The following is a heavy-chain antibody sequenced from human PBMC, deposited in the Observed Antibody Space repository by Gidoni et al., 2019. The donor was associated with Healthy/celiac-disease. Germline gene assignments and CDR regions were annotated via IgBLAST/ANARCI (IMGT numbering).Heavy chain of an antibody. J-gene: IGHJ6*02. V-gene: IGHV5-51*03. D-gene: IGHD2-21*02. CDR3: ARLAAYCGGDCKYYYGMDV. CDR1: GYSFTSSW. Sequence: EVQLVQSGAEVKKPGESLKISCKGSGYSFTSSWIGWVRQMPGKGLEWMGIIYPGDSDTRYSPSFQGQVTISADKSISTAYLQWSSLKASDTAMYYCARLAAYCGGDCKYYYGMDVWGQGTTVTVSS. CDR2: IYPGDSDT.